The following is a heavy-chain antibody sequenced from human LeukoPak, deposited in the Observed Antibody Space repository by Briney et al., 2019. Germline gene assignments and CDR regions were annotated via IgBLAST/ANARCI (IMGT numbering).Heavy chain of an antibody. V-gene: IGHV3-21*01. CDR3: ARSSPSSGYYYTPFDY. J-gene: IGHJ4*02. CDR2: ISSSSSYI. CDR1: GFTFSSYS. Sequence: GGSLRLSCAASGFTFSSYSMNWVRQAPGKGLEWVSSISSSSSYIYYADSVKGRFTIPRDNAKNSLYLQMNSLRAEDTAVYYCARSSPSSGYYYTPFDYWGQGTLVTVSS. D-gene: IGHD3-22*01.